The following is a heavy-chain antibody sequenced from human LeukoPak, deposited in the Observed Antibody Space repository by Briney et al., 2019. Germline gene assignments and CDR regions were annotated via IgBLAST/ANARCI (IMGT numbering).Heavy chain of an antibody. CDR2: IYYSGST. J-gene: IGHJ6*02. Sequence: SETLSLTCTVSGGSISSSSYYWGWIRQPPGKGLEWIGSIYYSGSTYYNPSLKSRVTISVDTSKNQFSLKLSSVTAADTAVYYRARHFTTIFGVVITPMDVWGQGTAVTVSS. D-gene: IGHD3-3*01. V-gene: IGHV4-39*01. CDR3: ARHFTTIFGVVITPMDV. CDR1: GGSISSSSYY.